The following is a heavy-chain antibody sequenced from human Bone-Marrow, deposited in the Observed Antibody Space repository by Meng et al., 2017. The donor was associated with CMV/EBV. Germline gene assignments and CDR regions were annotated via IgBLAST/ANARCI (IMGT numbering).Heavy chain of an antibody. CDR1: GFTFSSYW. CDR2: IKQDGSEK. Sequence: GGSLKISCAASGFTFSSYWMSWVRQAPGKGLEWVANIKQDGSEKYYVDSVKGRFTISRDNAKNSLYLQMNSLRAEDTAVYYCARTSSGGLYYYYGMDVWGQGTTVTVSS. V-gene: IGHV3-7*01. J-gene: IGHJ6*02. CDR3: ARTSSGGLYYYYGMDV. D-gene: IGHD3-10*01.